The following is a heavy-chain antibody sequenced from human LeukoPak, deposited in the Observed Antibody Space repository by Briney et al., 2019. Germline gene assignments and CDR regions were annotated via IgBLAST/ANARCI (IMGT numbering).Heavy chain of an antibody. V-gene: IGHV3-30*03. Sequence: GRSLRLSCAASGFTFSSYGMHWVRQAPGKGLEWVAVISYDGSNKYYADSVKGRFTISRDNSKNTLYLQMNSLRAEDTAVYYCARGAYCSSTSCYSQYYFDYWGQGTLVTVSS. CDR1: GFTFSSYG. J-gene: IGHJ4*02. CDR3: ARGAYCSSTSCYSQYYFDY. CDR2: ISYDGSNK. D-gene: IGHD2-2*01.